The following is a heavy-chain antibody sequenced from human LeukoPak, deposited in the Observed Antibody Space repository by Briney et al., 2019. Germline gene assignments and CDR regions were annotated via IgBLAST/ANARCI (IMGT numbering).Heavy chain of an antibody. CDR1: GFTFDDYV. J-gene: IGHJ3*02. Sequence: PGGSLRLSCAASGFTFDDYVMSWVRQAPGKGLEWVSGINWNGGSTGYADSVKGRFTISRDNAKNSLYLQMNSLRAEDTALYHCARGRDSSGSDAFDIWGQGTMVTVSS. D-gene: IGHD6-19*01. V-gene: IGHV3-20*01. CDR2: INWNGGST. CDR3: ARGRDSSGSDAFDI.